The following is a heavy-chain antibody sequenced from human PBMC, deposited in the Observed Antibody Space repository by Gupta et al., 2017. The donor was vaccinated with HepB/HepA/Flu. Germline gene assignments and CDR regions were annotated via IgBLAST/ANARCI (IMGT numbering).Heavy chain of an antibody. CDR3: AKDRTGMVATEDYYYGMDV. J-gene: IGHJ6*02. Sequence: QVQLVEPGGGVVQPGRSLRLSCAASGFPFSRYVLHWVRQAPGKGLEWVAVISYDGSNKYYADSVKGRFTISRDNSKNTLYLQMNSLRAEETAVYYCAKDRTGMVATEDYYYGMDVWGQGTTVTVSS. CDR2: ISYDGSNK. D-gene: IGHD5-12*01. CDR1: GFPFSRYV. V-gene: IGHV3-30*18.